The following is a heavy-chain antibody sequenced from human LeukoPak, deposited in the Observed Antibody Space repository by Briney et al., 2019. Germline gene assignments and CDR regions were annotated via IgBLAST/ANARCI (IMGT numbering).Heavy chain of an antibody. J-gene: IGHJ4*02. V-gene: IGHV3-23*01. CDR2: ISGSGGST. D-gene: IGHD5-18*01. CDR3: ASHTGYSYGYFDY. Sequence: GGTLRLSCAATGFPFSSYGMSWVRQAPGKGLEWVSAISGSGGSTYYADSVKGRFTISRDNSKNTLYLQMNSLRAEDTAVYYCASHTGYSYGYFDYWGQGTLVTVSS. CDR1: GFPFSSYG.